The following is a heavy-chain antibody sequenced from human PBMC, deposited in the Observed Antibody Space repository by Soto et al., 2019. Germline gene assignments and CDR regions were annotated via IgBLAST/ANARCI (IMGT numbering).Heavy chain of an antibody. Sequence: QLQLQESGPGLVKPSETLSLTCTVSGGSISSSSYYWGWIRQPPGKGLEGIGSVYYSGSTYYNPSLKSPGTVYVDTPKNKSSLKRSSVTAADTAVYYCARGGYSGYDFYYYYYGMDVWGQGTTVTVSS. CDR2: VYYSGST. J-gene: IGHJ6*02. V-gene: IGHV4-39*01. D-gene: IGHD5-12*01. CDR1: GGSISSSSYY. CDR3: ARGGYSGYDFYYYYYGMDV.